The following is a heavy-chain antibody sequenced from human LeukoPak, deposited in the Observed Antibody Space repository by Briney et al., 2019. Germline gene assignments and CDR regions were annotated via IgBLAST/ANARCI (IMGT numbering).Heavy chain of an antibody. V-gene: IGHV3-11*04. D-gene: IGHD2-2*01. CDR3: AREGYCKNTSCSLNAFDI. Sequence: GGSLRLSCAASGFTFSDYYMSWIRQAPGKRLEWVSHISSRSATIYYADSVKGRFTISRDNAKNSLYLQMNSLRAEDTAVYYCAREGYCKNTSCSLNAFDIWGQGTMVTVSS. CDR2: ISSRSATI. CDR1: GFTFSDYY. J-gene: IGHJ3*02.